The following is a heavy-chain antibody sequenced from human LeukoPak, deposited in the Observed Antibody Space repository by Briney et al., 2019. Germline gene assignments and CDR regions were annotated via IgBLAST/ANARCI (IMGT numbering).Heavy chain of an antibody. CDR2: MNPNSGNT. J-gene: IGHJ4*02. Sequence: ASVKVSCKASGYTFTSYDINWVRQATGQGLEWMGWMNPNSGNTGYAQKFQGRVTMTRNTSISTAYMELSSLRSEDTAVYYCARGFSYYDSSGYSNFDYWGQGTLVTVSS. CDR1: GYTFTSYD. CDR3: ARGFSYYDSSGYSNFDY. D-gene: IGHD3-22*01. V-gene: IGHV1-8*02.